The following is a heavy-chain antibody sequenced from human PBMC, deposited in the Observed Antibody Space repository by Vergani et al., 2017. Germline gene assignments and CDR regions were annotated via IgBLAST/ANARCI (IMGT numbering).Heavy chain of an antibody. CDR1: GFTFSSFS. CDR3: ARDCRDGYDWAFDI. D-gene: IGHD5-24*01. CDR2: ISSSSGTI. V-gene: IGHV3-48*02. J-gene: IGHJ3*02. Sequence: EVQLVESGGGLVQPGGSLRLSCAASGFTFSSFSMTWVRQAPGKGLDLVSYISSSSGTIYYADSVKGRFTISRDNAKNSLYLQMNSLRDEDTAVYYCARDCRDGYDWAFDIWGQGTMVTVSS.